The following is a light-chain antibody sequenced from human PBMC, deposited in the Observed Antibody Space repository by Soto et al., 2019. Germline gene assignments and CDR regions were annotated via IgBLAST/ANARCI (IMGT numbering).Light chain of an antibody. Sequence: IVLTQFPDPLSLSPGERATLSCRASQSVSGTSLAWYHHKRGQAPRLLIHGASSRATGIPDRFSGSGSGTDFTLTISRLEPEDFAVYYCQQYGGSPRTFGQGTKVEV. J-gene: IGKJ1*01. CDR1: QSVSGTS. CDR3: QQYGGSPRT. CDR2: GAS. V-gene: IGKV3-20*01.